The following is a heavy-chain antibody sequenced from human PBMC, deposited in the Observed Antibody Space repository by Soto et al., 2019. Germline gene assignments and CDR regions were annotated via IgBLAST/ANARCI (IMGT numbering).Heavy chain of an antibody. CDR1: GYTFTSYY. CDR2: INPSGGST. V-gene: IGHV1-46*03. Sequence: GASVKVSCKASGYTFTSYYMHWVRQAPGQGLEWMGIINPSGGSTSYAQKFQGRVTMTRDTSTSTVYMELSSLRSEDTAVYYCARVPLGGNSKKTYLFDSWGQGKMVTVSS. D-gene: IGHD2-21*02. J-gene: IGHJ3*02. CDR3: ARVPLGGNSKKTYLFDS.